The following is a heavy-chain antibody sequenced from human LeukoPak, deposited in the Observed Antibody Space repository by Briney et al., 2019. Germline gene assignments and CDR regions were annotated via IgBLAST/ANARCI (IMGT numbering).Heavy chain of an antibody. J-gene: IGHJ5*02. CDR3: ASMTTVTTGFDP. Sequence: ASVKVSCKASGYTFTGYYMHWVRQAPGQGLEWTGWINPNSGGTNYAQKFQGRVTMTRDMSISTAYMELSRLRSDDTAVYYCASMTTVTTGFDPWGQGTLVTVSS. CDR1: GYTFTGYY. D-gene: IGHD4-11*01. V-gene: IGHV1-2*02. CDR2: INPNSGGT.